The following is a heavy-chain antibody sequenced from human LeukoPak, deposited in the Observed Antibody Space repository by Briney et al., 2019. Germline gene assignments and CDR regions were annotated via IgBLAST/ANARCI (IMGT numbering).Heavy chain of an antibody. CDR1: EFTVSSNY. V-gene: IGHV3-53*01. J-gene: IGHJ4*02. CDR3: LSNPDY. Sequence: GGSLRLSCAASEFTVSSNYMSWVRQAPGKGLEWVSVIYSGGSTYYADSVKGRFAISRDNSKNTLYLQMNSLRAEDTAVYYCLSNPDYWGQGTLVTVSS. CDR2: IYSGGST.